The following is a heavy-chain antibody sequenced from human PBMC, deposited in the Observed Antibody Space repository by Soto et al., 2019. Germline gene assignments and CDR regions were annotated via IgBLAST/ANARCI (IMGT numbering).Heavy chain of an antibody. CDR2: INPSGGST. CDR3: ARSGSSGPPFDP. V-gene: IGHV1-46*01. D-gene: IGHD3-22*01. Sequence: ASVKVSCKASGYTFTSYYMHWVRQAPGQGLEWMGIINPSGGSTSYAQKFQGRVTMTRDTSTSTVYMELSSLRSEDTAVYCCARSGSSGPPFDPWGQGTLVTVSS. J-gene: IGHJ5*02. CDR1: GYTFTSYY.